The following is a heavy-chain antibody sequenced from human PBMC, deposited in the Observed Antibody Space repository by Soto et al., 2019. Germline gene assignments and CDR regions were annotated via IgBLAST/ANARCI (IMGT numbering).Heavy chain of an antibody. J-gene: IGHJ3*02. CDR2: IIPIFGTA. D-gene: IGHD2-8*01. CDR3: ARERGYCTNGVCPRGAFDI. CDR1: GGTFSSYA. V-gene: IGHV1-69*06. Sequence: QVQLVQSGAEVKKPGSSVKVSCKASGGTFSSYAISWVRQAPGQGLEWMGGIIPIFGTANYAQKFQGRVTITADKSTSTAYMELSSLRSEDTAVYYSARERGYCTNGVCPRGAFDIWGQGTMVTVSS.